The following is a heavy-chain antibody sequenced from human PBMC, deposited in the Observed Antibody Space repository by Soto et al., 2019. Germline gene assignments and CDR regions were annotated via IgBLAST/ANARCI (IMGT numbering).Heavy chain of an antibody. CDR3: AKDRWQWLGRLDDAFDI. CDR2: ISGSGGST. CDR1: GFTFSSYA. V-gene: IGHV3-23*01. J-gene: IGHJ3*02. D-gene: IGHD6-19*01. Sequence: TGGSLRLSCAASGFTFSSYAMSWVRQAPGKGLEWVSAISGSGGSTYYADSVKGRFTISRDNSKNTLYLQMNSLRAEDTAVYYCAKDRWQWLGRLDDAFDIWGQGTMVTVSS.